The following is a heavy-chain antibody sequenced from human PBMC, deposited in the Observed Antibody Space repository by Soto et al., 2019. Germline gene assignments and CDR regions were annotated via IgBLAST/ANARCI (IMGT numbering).Heavy chain of an antibody. CDR3: ARHIGSSGYYPDH. V-gene: IGHV4-39*01. CDR1: GGYGINIGGC. J-gene: IGHJ4*02. D-gene: IGHD3-22*01. CDR2: IYYDGST. Sequence: SETLCLSCTVSGGYGINIGGCWGWIRQSPGKGLEWIASIYYDGSTYYNPSLKSRVTISGDTSQNQFSLKLSSVTAADTAVYYCARHIGSSGYYPDHWGQGTLVTVSS.